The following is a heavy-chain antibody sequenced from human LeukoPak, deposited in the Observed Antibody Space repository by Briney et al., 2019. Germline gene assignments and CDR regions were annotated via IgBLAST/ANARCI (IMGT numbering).Heavy chain of an antibody. D-gene: IGHD4-17*01. CDR2: ISSSSSYI. Sequence: GGSLRLSCAASGFTFSSYSMNWVRQAPGTGLEWVSSISSSSSYIYYADSVKGRFTISRDNAKNSLYLQMNSLRAEDTAVYYCARRLRIDAFDIWGQGTMVTVSS. CDR3: ARRLRIDAFDI. V-gene: IGHV3-21*01. J-gene: IGHJ3*02. CDR1: GFTFSSYS.